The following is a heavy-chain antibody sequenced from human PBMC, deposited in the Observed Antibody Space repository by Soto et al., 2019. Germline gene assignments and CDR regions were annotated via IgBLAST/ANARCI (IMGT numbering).Heavy chain of an antibody. CDR2: ISGGVGSA. CDR3: AKGTGSSWAIFDY. V-gene: IGHV3-23*01. J-gene: IGHJ4*02. CDR1: GFTFSNYA. Sequence: GGSLRLSCAATGFTFSNYAMSWVRQAPGKGLEWVSTISGGVGSAYYADSARGRFTITRDNSKNTLYLQMSGLRAEDTAVYYCAKGTGSSWAIFDYWGQGTLVTVSS. D-gene: IGHD6-13*01.